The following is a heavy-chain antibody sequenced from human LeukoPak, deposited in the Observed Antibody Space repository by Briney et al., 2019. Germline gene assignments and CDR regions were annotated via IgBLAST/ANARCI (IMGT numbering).Heavy chain of an antibody. CDR2: INHSGST. J-gene: IGHJ5*02. Sequence: SETLSLICAVYGGSFSGYYWSWIRQPPGKGLEWIGEINHSGSTNYNPSLKSRVTISVDTSKNQFSLKLSSVTAADTAVYYCARGTHIVATIGNWFDPWGQGTLVTVSS. CDR3: ARGTHIVATIGNWFDP. V-gene: IGHV4-34*01. CDR1: GGSFSGYY. D-gene: IGHD5-12*01.